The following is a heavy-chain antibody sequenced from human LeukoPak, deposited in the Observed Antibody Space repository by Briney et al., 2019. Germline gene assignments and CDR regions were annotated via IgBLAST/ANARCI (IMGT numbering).Heavy chain of an antibody. CDR2: ISGYNGNT. D-gene: IGHD3-10*01. CDR1: GYTFTSYY. Sequence: ASVKVSCKASGYTFTSYYMLWVRQAPGQGLEWMGWISGYNGNTNYAQKLQGRVTVTTDTSTSTAYLELRSLRSDDTAVYYCARDDKGSASPRWYFDLWGRGTLVTVSS. V-gene: IGHV1-18*04. CDR3: ARDDKGSASPRWYFDL. J-gene: IGHJ2*01.